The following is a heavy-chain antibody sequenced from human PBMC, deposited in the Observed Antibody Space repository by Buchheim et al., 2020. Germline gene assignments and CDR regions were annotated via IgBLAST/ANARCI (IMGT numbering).Heavy chain of an antibody. CDR2: INSKTDGGTT. V-gene: IGHV3-15*01. J-gene: IGHJ4*02. D-gene: IGHD4-17*01. Sequence: EVQLVESGGGLVKPGGSLRLSCAASGFTFSNAWMSWVRQAPGKGLEWVGRINSKTDGGTTDYAAPVKGRFTISRDDSKNMLDLQMNSLKTEDTAVYYCTTGLPRYGDLQKKMWGQGTL. CDR1: GFTFSNAW. CDR3: TTGLPRYGDLQKKM.